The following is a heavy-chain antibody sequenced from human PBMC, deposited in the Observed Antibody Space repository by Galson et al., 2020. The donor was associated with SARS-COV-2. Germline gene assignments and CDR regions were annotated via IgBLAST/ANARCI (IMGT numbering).Heavy chain of an antibody. CDR1: GFTFSSYG. D-gene: IGHD3-10*01. Sequence: GGSLRLSCAASGFTFSSYGMHWVRQAPGKGLEWVAVISYDGSNKYYADSVKGRFTISRDNSKNTLYLQMNSLRAEDTAVYYCAKDGSGSYWGDYWGQGTLVTVSS. J-gene: IGHJ4*02. V-gene: IGHV3-30*18. CDR3: AKDGSGSYWGDY. CDR2: ISYDGSNK.